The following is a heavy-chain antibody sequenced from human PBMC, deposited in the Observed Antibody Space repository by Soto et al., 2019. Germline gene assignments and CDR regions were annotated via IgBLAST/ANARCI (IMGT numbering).Heavy chain of an antibody. V-gene: IGHV3-73*01. J-gene: IGHJ4*02. CDR3: AGPGPFDS. CDR1: GFTFAGSA. CDR2: IRNKANNYAT. Sequence: DVQMVESGGGLVQPGGSLKLSCATTGFTFAGSAIHWVRQAPGKGLEWIGRIRNKANNYATAYPASVAGRFTISRDDSKTTAYLEMNSLKTEDTAMYYGAGPGPFDSWGQGTLVTVSS. D-gene: IGHD1-1*01.